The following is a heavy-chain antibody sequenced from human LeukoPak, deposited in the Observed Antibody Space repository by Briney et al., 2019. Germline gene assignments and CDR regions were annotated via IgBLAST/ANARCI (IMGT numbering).Heavy chain of an antibody. CDR3: ARVANRDSSGYYEALDF. CDR1: GYTFTSYY. Sequence: ASVKVSCKASGYTFTSYYMHWVRQAPGQGLEWMGIINPSGGSTSYPQKLQGRVTMTRDTSTSTVYMELSSQRSEDTAVYYCARVANRDSSGYYEALDFWGQGTLVTVSS. V-gene: IGHV1-46*04. CDR2: INPSGGST. D-gene: IGHD3-22*01. J-gene: IGHJ4*02.